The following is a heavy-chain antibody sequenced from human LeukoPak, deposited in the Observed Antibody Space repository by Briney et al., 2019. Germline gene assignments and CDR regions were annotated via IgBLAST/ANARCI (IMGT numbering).Heavy chain of an antibody. CDR1: GFTFDDYG. D-gene: IGHD3-22*01. V-gene: IGHV3-20*04. CDR2: INWNGGST. CDR3: ARDREYYYDSSGYYGNFDY. J-gene: IGHJ4*02. Sequence: GGSLRLSCAASGFTFDDYGMSWVRQAPGKGLGWVSGINWNGGSTGYADSVKGRFTISRDNAKNSLYLQMNSLRAEDTALYYCARDREYYYDSSGYYGNFDYWGQGTLVTVSS.